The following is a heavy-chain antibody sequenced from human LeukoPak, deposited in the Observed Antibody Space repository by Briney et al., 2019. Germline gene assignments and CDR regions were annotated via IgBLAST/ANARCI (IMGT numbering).Heavy chain of an antibody. CDR3: ARITYYYDTSGYYYYYYYMDV. CDR1: GYSFTSYW. D-gene: IGHD3-22*01. J-gene: IGHJ6*03. V-gene: IGHV5-51*01. Sequence: ESLKIYCKGSGYSFTSYWIGWVRQMPGKGLEWTGIIYPGDSDTRYSPSFQGQVTISADKSISTAYLQWSSLKASDTAMYYCARITYYYDTSGYYYYYYYMDVWGKGTTVTVSS. CDR2: IYPGDSDT.